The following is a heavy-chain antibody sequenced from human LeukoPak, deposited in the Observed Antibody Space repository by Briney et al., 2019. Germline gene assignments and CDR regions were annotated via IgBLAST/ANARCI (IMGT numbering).Heavy chain of an antibody. D-gene: IGHD5-12*01. Sequence: GSLRLSCAASGFNFIDYSMNWVRQAPGKGLEWISYIGISSGNTKYADSVKGRFTISRDKARNSLYLQMNSLRVEDTAMYSCARDHRYAFDNWGHGTLVTVSS. CDR3: ARDHRYAFDN. CDR2: IGISSGNT. V-gene: IGHV3-48*01. CDR1: GFNFIDYS. J-gene: IGHJ4*01.